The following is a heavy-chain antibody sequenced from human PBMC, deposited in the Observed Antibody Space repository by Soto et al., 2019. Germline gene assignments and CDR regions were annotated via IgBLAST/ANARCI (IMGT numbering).Heavy chain of an antibody. CDR2: INPSGGST. Sequence: VASVKVSCKASGYTFTSYYMHWVRQAPGQGLEWMGIINPSGGSTSYAQKFQGRVTMTRDTSTSTVYMELSSLRSEDTAVYYCARDHVDIVATRNFDYWGQGTLVTVSS. CDR3: ARDHVDIVATRNFDY. J-gene: IGHJ4*02. CDR1: GYTFTSYY. D-gene: IGHD5-12*01. V-gene: IGHV1-46*01.